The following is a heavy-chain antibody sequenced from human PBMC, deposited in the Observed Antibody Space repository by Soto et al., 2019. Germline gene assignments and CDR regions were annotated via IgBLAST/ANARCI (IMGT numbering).Heavy chain of an antibody. D-gene: IGHD6-6*01. CDR2: IYQSGRT. Sequence: KTSETLSLTCAVSGYSISSGYYWGWIRQPPGKGLEWIGNIYQSGRTHYNPSLKNRVTISVDTSKNQFSLRLSSVTAADTAVYYCARDPVGASSAPSDYWGRGILVTVSS. CDR3: ARDPVGASSAPSDY. CDR1: GYSISSGYY. J-gene: IGHJ4*02. V-gene: IGHV4-38-2*02.